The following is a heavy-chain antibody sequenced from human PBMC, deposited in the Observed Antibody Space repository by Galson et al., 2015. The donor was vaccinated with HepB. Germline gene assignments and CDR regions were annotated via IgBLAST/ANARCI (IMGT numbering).Heavy chain of an antibody. CDR3: ARRESSSGSRRLDY. J-gene: IGHJ4*02. Sequence: SLRLSCAASGFTFNSYGMSWVRQAPGKGLEWVSSTSESGGRTSYADSVKGRFIISRDNSKNTLYLQMNSLRADDAAVYYCARRESSSGSRRLDYWGQGTLVTVSS. CDR1: GFTFNSYG. V-gene: IGHV3-23*01. CDR2: TSESGGRT. D-gene: IGHD3-10*01.